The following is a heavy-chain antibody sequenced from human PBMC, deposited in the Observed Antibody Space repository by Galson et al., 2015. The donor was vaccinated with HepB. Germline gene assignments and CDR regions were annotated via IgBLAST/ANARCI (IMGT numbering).Heavy chain of an antibody. V-gene: IGHV1-2*04. D-gene: IGHD6-13*01. Sequence: SVKVSCKASGYTFTGYYMHWVRQAPGQGLEWMGWINPNSGGTNYAQKFQGWVTMTRDTSISTAYMELSRLRSDDTAVYYCARARRGSSWYYETDESYRDAFDIWGQGTMVTVSS. CDR2: INPNSGGT. CDR3: ARARRGSSWYYETDESYRDAFDI. CDR1: GYTFTGYY. J-gene: IGHJ3*02.